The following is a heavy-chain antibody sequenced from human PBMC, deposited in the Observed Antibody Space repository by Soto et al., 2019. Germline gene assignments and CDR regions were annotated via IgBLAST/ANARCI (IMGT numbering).Heavy chain of an antibody. D-gene: IGHD3-3*01. CDR1: GFTFSSYA. CDR3: AKDSRFLEWLLSNYLLDY. Sequence: GGSLRLSCAASGFTFSSYAMSWVRQAPGKGLEWVSAISGSGGSTYYADSVKGRFTISRDNSKNTLYLQMNSLRAEDTAVYYCAKDSRFLEWLLSNYLLDYWGQGTLVTVSS. CDR2: ISGSGGST. J-gene: IGHJ4*02. V-gene: IGHV3-23*01.